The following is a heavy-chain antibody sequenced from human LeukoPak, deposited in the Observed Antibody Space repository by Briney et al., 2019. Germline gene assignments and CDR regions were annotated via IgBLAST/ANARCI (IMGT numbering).Heavy chain of an antibody. V-gene: IGHV4-30-4*08. CDR1: GGSISGGDYY. CDR3: ARTYCSGGTCYGLDY. J-gene: IGHJ4*02. D-gene: IGHD2-15*01. Sequence: SETLSLTCTVSGGSISGGDYYWSWIRQPPGKGPEWIGYTHYSGRTYQNPSLKSRLTVSADTSENQFSLRLSSVTAADTAVYYCARTYCSGGTCYGLDYWGQGTLVTVSS. CDR2: THYSGRT.